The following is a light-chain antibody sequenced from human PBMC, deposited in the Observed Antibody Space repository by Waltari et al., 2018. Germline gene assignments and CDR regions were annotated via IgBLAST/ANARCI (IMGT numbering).Light chain of an antibody. Sequence: QSALTQPASVSGSPGQSITIPCTGTSSDVGGYTYVSWYQKHPGKAPKLLIYDVSNRPSGVSNRFSASKSGNTASLIISGLQAEDEADYYCSSYTSSTTLLLIFGGGTKLTVL. CDR1: SSDVGGYTY. CDR2: DVS. CDR3: SSYTSSTTLLLI. V-gene: IGLV2-14*03. J-gene: IGLJ2*01.